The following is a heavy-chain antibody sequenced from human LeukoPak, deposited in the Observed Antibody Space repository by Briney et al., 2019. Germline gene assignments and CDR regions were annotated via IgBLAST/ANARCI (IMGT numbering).Heavy chain of an antibody. J-gene: IGHJ6*02. CDR1: GGSFSGYY. Sequence: LSLTCAVYGGSFSGYYWNWVRQAPGKGLEWVSYISSSGSTIYYADSVKGRFTISRDNAKNSLYLQMNSLRAGDTAVYYCASTVDTAMVNDYYYYGMDVWGQGTTVTVSS. CDR2: ISSSGSTI. V-gene: IGHV3-11*01. CDR3: ASTVDTAMVNDYYYYGMDV. D-gene: IGHD5-18*01.